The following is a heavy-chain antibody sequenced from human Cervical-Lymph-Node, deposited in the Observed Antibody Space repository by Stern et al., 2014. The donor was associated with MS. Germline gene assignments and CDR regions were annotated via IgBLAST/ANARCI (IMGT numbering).Heavy chain of an antibody. J-gene: IGHJ4*02. CDR2: ICPGGSDI. CDR3: ARQRYFDY. V-gene: IGHV5-51*01. CDR1: GYTFTSYW. Sequence: EVQMVESGPEVKRPGESLKISCQASGYTFTSYWIGWVRQMPGQGRGWSAIICPGGSDIRGAPSFQGQVTISAEKSSSTAYLQWNNLKASDTAIYYCARQRYFDYWGQGTLVTVSS.